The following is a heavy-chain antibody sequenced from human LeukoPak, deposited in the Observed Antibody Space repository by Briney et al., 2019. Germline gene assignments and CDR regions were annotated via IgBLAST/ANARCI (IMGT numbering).Heavy chain of an antibody. CDR1: GGSISSYY. CDR3: AGLGAGRGGGSSFDY. V-gene: IGHV4-59*08. D-gene: IGHD2-15*01. CDR2: IYYSGST. Sequence: SETLSLTCTVSGGSISSYYWSWIRQPPGKGLEWIGYIYYSGSTNYNPSLKSRVTISVDPSKSQFSLKLSSVNAAATAVYYCAGLGAGRGGGSSFDYWGQGTLVTVSS. J-gene: IGHJ4*02.